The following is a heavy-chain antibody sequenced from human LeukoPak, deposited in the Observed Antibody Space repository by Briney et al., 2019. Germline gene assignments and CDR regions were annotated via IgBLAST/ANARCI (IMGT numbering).Heavy chain of an antibody. V-gene: IGHV3-7*03. J-gene: IGHJ4*02. CDR2: INQNGGEK. Sequence: SGGSLRLSCADSGFTFSGYWMNWVRQAPGRELEWVANINQNGGEKYYVDSVKGRFTISRDNSKNTLYVQVNSLGTEDTAAYYCAKGSYYDSSGSFYFDYWGQGTLVTVSS. CDR3: AKGSYYDSSGSFYFDY. CDR1: GFTFSGYW. D-gene: IGHD3-22*01.